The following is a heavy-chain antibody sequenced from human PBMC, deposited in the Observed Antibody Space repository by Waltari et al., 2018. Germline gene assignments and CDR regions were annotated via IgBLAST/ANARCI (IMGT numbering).Heavy chain of an antibody. CDR2: INYDGSQK. CDR3: AKSRGFEY. Sequence: EVQLVESGGGLVQPGGSLRLSCGASGFTFGRYWMSWVRQTPGKGLEWVANINYDGSQKYYVDSVKGRFTISRDNAKNSVYLQMNSLRVEDMAVYYCAKSRGFEYWGQGTLITVSS. V-gene: IGHV3-7*01. D-gene: IGHD2-2*01. CDR1: GFTFGRYW. J-gene: IGHJ4*02.